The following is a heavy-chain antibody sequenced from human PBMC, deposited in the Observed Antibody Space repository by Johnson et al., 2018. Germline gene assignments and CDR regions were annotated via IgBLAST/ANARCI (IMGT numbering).Heavy chain of an antibody. CDR3: ARLVLNYVAFDI. D-gene: IGHD3-16*01. V-gene: IGHV4-59*01. CDR1: GGSISSYY. Sequence: QVQLQESGPGLVKPSETLSLTCTVSGGSISSYYWSWIRQPPGKGLEWIGYIYYSGSTNYNPSLKSRVTISVDTSKNQFSLKRSSVTAADTAVYYCARLVLNYVAFDIWGQGTMVTVSS. J-gene: IGHJ3*02. CDR2: IYYSGST.